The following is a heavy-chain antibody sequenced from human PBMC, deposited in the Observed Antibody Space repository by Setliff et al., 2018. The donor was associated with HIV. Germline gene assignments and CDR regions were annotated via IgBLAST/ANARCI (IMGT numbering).Heavy chain of an antibody. CDR1: GDSISSGSYY. CDR2: IHTSGST. CDR3: ARRTYGSGRSDP. Sequence: SETLSLTCTVSGDSISSGSYYWSWIRQPAGEGLEWIGQIHTSGSTNYNPSLKSRVTISIDTSNNQFSLQLSSVTAADTAVYYCARRTYGSGRSDPWGQGTLVTVSS. V-gene: IGHV4-61*09. D-gene: IGHD6-19*01. J-gene: IGHJ5*02.